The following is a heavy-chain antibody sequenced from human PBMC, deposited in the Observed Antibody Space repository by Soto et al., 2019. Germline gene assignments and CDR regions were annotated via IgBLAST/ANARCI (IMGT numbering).Heavy chain of an antibody. V-gene: IGHV3-30-3*01. D-gene: IGHD3-9*01. CDR1: GFTFNTFA. Sequence: QVQLVESGGGVVQPGRSLRLSCATSGFTFNTFAMHWVRQAPGKGLEWLAVISYDGSHKYYADSVKGRIIISRDNSKNTLYLQMKALRGEDTAVYYCARARADGLRSFDWLCLDYWGQGTLVIVSS. CDR2: ISYDGSHK. CDR3: ARARADGLRSFDWLCLDY. J-gene: IGHJ4*02.